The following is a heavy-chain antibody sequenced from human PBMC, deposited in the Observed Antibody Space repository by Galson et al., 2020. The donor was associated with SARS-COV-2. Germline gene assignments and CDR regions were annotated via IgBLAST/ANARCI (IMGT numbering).Heavy chain of an antibody. J-gene: IGHJ3*02. D-gene: IGHD3-22*01. Sequence: ASETLSLTCTVSGGSISTNNCFWGWIRQPPGKGLEWIGSIYYGGTTYYNPSLKSRLTISMDTSKNQFSLKLTSVTAADTAVYYCASGLLRRNAFDIWGQGTMVAVSS. CDR2: IYYGGTT. V-gene: IGHV4-39*07. CDR1: GGSISTNNCF. CDR3: ASGLLRRNAFDI.